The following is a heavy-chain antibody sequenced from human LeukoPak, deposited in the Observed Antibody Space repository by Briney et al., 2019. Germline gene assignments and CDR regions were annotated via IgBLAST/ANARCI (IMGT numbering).Heavy chain of an antibody. V-gene: IGHV3-74*01. J-gene: IGHJ5*02. D-gene: IGHD6-19*01. CDR2: INSDGSST. CDR3: ATMQWLEGVDWFDP. Sequence: GGSLRLSCVASGFTFSSHWMHWVRQAPGKGLVWVSRINSDGSSTSYADSVKGRFTISRDNSKNILFLQMNSLRAEDTAVYYCATMQWLEGVDWFDPWGQGTLVTVSS. CDR1: GFTFSSHW.